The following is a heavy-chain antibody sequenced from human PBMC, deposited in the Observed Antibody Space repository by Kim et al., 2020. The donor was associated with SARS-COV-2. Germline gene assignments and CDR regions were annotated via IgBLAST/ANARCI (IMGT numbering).Heavy chain of an antibody. D-gene: IGHD6-13*01. V-gene: IGHV4-39*01. CDR3: ARQAAAAGTNYYYGMD. Sequence: SETLSLTCSVSGGSISSSSYYWGWIRQPPGKGLEWIGSIYYSGSTYYNPSLKSRVTISVDTSKNQFSLKLSSVTAADTAVYYCARQAAAAGTNYYYGMD. CDR1: GGSISSSSYY. J-gene: IGHJ6*01. CDR2: IYYSGST.